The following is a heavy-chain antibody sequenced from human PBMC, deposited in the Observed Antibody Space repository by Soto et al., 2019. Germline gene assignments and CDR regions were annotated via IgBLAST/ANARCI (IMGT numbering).Heavy chain of an antibody. V-gene: IGHV4-4*02. Sequence: QVQLQESGPGLVKPSGTLSLTCAVSGVSISSSQWWSWVRQPPGKGLEWIGEIYHNERTNYNPSRKSRLTMSPDRSKDQVSLKLRSVTAADTATFYCGRTRDYFYGVDVWGQGTTVTVSS. CDR3: GRTRDYFYGVDV. CDR2: IYHNERT. CDR1: GVSISSSQW. J-gene: IGHJ6*02.